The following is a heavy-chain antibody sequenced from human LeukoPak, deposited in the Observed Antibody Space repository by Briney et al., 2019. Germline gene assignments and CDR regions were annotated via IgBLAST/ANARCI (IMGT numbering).Heavy chain of an antibody. CDR1: GGSFSGFY. Sequence: SETLSLTCAVDGGSFSGFYWTWIRQTPGKGLEWIGEINLTANTNYNPSLTDYTPSLKSRVTISVDPSQNHLSLNLRSVTAADTGVYYCARVRYNPLKYGYYMDVWGKGTTVTVSS. J-gene: IGHJ6*03. D-gene: IGHD1-14*01. CDR3: ARVRYNPLKYGYYMDV. V-gene: IGHV4-34*01. CDR2: INLTANT.